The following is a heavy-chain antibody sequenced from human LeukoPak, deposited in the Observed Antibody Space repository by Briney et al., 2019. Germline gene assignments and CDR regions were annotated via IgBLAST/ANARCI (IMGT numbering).Heavy chain of an antibody. J-gene: IGHJ4*02. CDR1: GFTFYNYG. CDR3: AKDMNYYGSGSWDY. V-gene: IGHV3-30*02. Sequence: GGSLRLSCAASGFTFYNYGMQWVRQAPGKGLEWAAFIRYDGSNTYYADSVKGRFTISRDNSKNTLDLQMNSLRAEDTAVYYCAKDMNYYGSGSWDYWGQGTLVTVSS. CDR2: IRYDGSNT. D-gene: IGHD3-10*01.